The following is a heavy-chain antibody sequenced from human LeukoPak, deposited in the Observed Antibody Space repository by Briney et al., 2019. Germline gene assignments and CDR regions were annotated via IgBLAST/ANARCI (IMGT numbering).Heavy chain of an antibody. CDR3: VKSNSRYQPWTLDI. V-gene: IGHV4-59*01. D-gene: IGHD2-2*01. CDR1: SGSFRTYY. Sequence: SETLSLTCTVSSGSFRTYYWSWIRQPPGKGLERIGYIFYNEGTSYNPSLKSRVTISVDTSNNQLSLKVNSVTAADTAMYYCVKSNSRYQPWTLDIWGRGTMVTVSS. J-gene: IGHJ3*02. CDR2: IFYNEGT.